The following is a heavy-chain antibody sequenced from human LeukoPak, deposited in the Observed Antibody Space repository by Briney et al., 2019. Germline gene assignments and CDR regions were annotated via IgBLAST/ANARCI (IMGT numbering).Heavy chain of an antibody. D-gene: IGHD3-22*01. CDR1: GGSISGYY. CDR2: IYYSGST. J-gene: IGHJ3*02. Sequence: SETLSLTCTVSGGSISGYYWSWIRQPPGKGLEWIGYIYYSGSTNYNPSLKSRVTISVDTSKNQFSPKLSSVTAADTAVYYCARDQSHATYYYDSSGYYPTGGDAFDIWGQGTMVTVSS. V-gene: IGHV4-59*01. CDR3: ARDQSHATYYYDSSGYYPTGGDAFDI.